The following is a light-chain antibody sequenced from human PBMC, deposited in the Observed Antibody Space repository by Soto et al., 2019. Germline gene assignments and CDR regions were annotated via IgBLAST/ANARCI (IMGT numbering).Light chain of an antibody. CDR3: CSYAGSYTLV. CDR2: DVS. CDR1: SSDVGGYNY. V-gene: IGLV2-11*01. Sequence: QSVLTQPRSVPGSPGQSVTISCTGTSSDVGGYNYVSWYQQHPGKAPKLMIYDVSKRPSGVPDRFSGSKSGNTASLTISGLQAEDEADYYCCSYAGSYTLVFGGGTQLTVL. J-gene: IGLJ2*01.